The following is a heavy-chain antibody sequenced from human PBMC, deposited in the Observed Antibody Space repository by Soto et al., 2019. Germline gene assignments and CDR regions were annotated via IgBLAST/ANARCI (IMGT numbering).Heavy chain of an antibody. CDR1: GFTFSSYG. Sequence: GGSLRLSCAASGFTFSSYGMHWVRQAPGKGLEWVAVISYDGSNKYYADSVKGRFTISRDNSKNTLYLQMNSLRAEDTAVYYCAKGRATGTTVNWFGPRGQGTPVTVSS. J-gene: IGHJ5*02. CDR2: ISYDGSNK. V-gene: IGHV3-30*18. D-gene: IGHD1-1*01. CDR3: AKGRATGTTVNWFGP.